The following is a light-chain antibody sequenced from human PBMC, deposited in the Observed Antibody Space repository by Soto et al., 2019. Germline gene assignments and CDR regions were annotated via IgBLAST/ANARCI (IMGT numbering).Light chain of an antibody. V-gene: IGKV1-39*01. CDR1: QDISSY. CDR3: QQSHSTPYT. J-gene: IGKJ2*01. Sequence: DIQMTQSPSSLSASVGDGVTLTCRASQDISSYLSWYQQKPGQAPKLVIFGATAVQSSVPSRFRGSGSGTTFTLTIIGLQPEYFATYYRQQSHSTPYTFGQGTKLENK. CDR2: GAT.